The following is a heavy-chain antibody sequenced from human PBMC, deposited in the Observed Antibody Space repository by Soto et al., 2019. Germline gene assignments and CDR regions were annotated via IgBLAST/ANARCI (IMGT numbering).Heavy chain of an antibody. CDR3: AKDRLYSSSWYYVDY. J-gene: IGHJ4*02. CDR2: IRGSGGST. CDR1: GFTLSSYA. V-gene: IGHV3-23*01. D-gene: IGHD6-13*01. Sequence: GESLKISCAASGFTLSSYAMSWVRQAQGKGLEWVSAIRGSGGSTYYADSVKGRFTISRDNSKNTLYLQMNSLRAEDTAVYFCAKDRLYSSSWYYVDYWGQGTLVTVSS.